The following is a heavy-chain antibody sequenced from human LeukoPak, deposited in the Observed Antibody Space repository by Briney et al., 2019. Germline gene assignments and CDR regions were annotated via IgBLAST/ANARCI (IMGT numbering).Heavy chain of an antibody. CDR3: ARSPEYCSGGSCS. J-gene: IGHJ5*02. Sequence: PGGSLTLSCAASGCTFSSYAMHWVRQAPGKGLEWVAVISYDGSNKYYADSVKGRFTISRDNSKNTLYLQMNSLRAEDTAVYYCARSPEYCSGGSCSWGQGTLVTVSS. CDR2: ISYDGSNK. V-gene: IGHV3-30*04. D-gene: IGHD2-15*01. CDR1: GCTFSSYA.